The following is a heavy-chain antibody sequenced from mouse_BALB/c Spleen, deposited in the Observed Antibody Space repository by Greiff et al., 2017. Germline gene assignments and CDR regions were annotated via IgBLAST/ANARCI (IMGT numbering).Heavy chain of an antibody. V-gene: IGHV5-17*02. Sequence: EVKLMESGGGLVQPGGYRKLSCAASGFTFSSFGMHWVRQAPEKGLEWVAYISSGSSTIYYADTVKGRFTISRDNPKNTLFLQMTSLRSEDTAMYYCAQLGRFAYWGQGTLVTVSA. CDR2: ISSGSSTI. CDR1: GFTFSSFG. J-gene: IGHJ3*01. CDR3: AQLGRFAY. D-gene: IGHD4-1*02.